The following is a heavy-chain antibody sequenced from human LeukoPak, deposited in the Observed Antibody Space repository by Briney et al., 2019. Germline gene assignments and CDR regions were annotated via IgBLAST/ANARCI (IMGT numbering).Heavy chain of an antibody. CDR1: GFTFSSYS. CDR2: ISSSSSSYI. V-gene: IGHV3-21*01. CDR3: AGDSSSWYDDAFDI. J-gene: IGHJ3*02. D-gene: IGHD6-13*01. Sequence: GGSLRLSCAASGFTFSSYSMNWVRQAPGKGLEWVSSISSSSSSYIYYADSVKCRFTISRDNAKNSLYLQMNSLRAEDTAVYYCAGDSSSWYDDAFDIWGQGTMVTVSS.